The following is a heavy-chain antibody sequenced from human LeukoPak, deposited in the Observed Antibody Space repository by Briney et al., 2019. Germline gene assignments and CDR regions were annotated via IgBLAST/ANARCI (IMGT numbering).Heavy chain of an antibody. CDR1: GGSISSGGYS. V-gene: IGHV4-30-4*07. D-gene: IGHD3-3*01. J-gene: IGHJ4*02. CDR2: IYYSGNT. CDR3: ARGERYDFHFDY. Sequence: PSETLSLTCTVSGGSISSGGYSWSWIRQPPGKGLEWIGYIYYSGNTYYNPSLKSRLTISLDTSRNQFSLKLSSVTAADTAVYYCARGERYDFHFDYWGQGTLVTVSS.